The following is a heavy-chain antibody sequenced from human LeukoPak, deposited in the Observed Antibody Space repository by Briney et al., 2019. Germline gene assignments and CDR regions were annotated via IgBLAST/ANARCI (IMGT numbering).Heavy chain of an antibody. CDR3: ARAEVGSYYYDRWAFDI. D-gene: IGHD3-22*01. J-gene: IGHJ3*02. Sequence: GASVKVSCKTSGYTFTGYYMHWVRQAPGQGLEWMGWINPNSGGTNYAQKFQGRVTMTRDTSISTAYMELSRLRSDDTAVYYCARAEVGSYYYDRWAFDIWGQGTMVTVSS. V-gene: IGHV1-2*02. CDR2: INPNSGGT. CDR1: GYTFTGYY.